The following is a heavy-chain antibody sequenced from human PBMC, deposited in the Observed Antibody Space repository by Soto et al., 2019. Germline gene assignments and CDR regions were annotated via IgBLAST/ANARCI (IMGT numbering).Heavy chain of an antibody. D-gene: IGHD5-18*01. CDR1: GDSVSSNSAA. CDR2: TYYRSKWYN. V-gene: IGHV6-1*01. CDR3: ARGVEDTAMVPNYYYYYMDV. Sequence: SQTLSLTCAISGDSVSSNSAAWNWIRQSPSRGLEWLGRTYYRSKWYNDYAVSVKSRITINPDTSKNQFSLQLNSVTPEDTAVYYCARGVEDTAMVPNYYYYYMDVWGKGTTVTVSS. J-gene: IGHJ6*03.